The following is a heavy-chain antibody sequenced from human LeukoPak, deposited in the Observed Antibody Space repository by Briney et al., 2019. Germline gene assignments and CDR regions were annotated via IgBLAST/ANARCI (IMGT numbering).Heavy chain of an antibody. CDR3: ARDFYDGFALDY. J-gene: IGHJ4*02. CDR2: ISGSGCST. V-gene: IGHV3-23*01. Sequence: GGSLRLSCAASGFTFSSYAMSWVRQAPGKGLEWVSAISGSGCSTYYADSVKGPLTISRDNSKNTLYLRMNNLRAEDTGVYYCARDFYDGFALDYWGQGTLVTVSS. D-gene: IGHD2/OR15-2a*01. CDR1: GFTFSSYA.